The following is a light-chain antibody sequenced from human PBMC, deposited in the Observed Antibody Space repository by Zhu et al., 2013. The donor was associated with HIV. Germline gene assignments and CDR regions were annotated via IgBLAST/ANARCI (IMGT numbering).Light chain of an antibody. J-gene: IGLJ2*01. V-gene: IGLV2-8*01. CDR3: SSYAGNNNLV. CDR1: GSDVGGYNY. Sequence: QSALTQPPSASGSPGQSVTISCTGTGSDVGGYNYVSWYQQHPGKAPKLMIYGVSKRPSGVPGRFSGSKSGSTASLTVSGLQAEDEADYYCSSYAGNNNLVFGGGTKLTVL. CDR2: GVS.